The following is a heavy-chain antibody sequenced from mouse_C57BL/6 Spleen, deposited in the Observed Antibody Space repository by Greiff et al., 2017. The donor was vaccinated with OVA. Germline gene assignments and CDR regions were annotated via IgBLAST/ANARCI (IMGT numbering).Heavy chain of an antibody. J-gene: IGHJ4*01. CDR1: GYTFTSYW. CDR2: IDPSDSYT. V-gene: IGHV1-59*01. CDR3: AKVYDGYPYAMDY. D-gene: IGHD2-3*01. Sequence: QVHVKQPGAELVRPGTSVKLSCKASGYTFTSYWMHWVKQRPGQGLEWIGVIDPSDSYTNYNQKFKGKATLTVDTSSSTAYMQLSSLTSEDSAVYYCAKVYDGYPYAMDYWGQGTSVTVSS.